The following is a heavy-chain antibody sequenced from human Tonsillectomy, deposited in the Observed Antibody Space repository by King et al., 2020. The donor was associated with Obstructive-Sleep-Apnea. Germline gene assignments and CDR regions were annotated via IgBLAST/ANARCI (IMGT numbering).Heavy chain of an antibody. Sequence: VQLVQSGAEVKKPGASVKVSCEASGYTFTSYYMHWVRQAPGQGLEWMGIFNPSGGSTNYAQKFQDRVTMTWDTSTTTVYMELSSLRSEDTAVYYCARXVYFXSGLLEYYFDSWGQGTLVTVSS. D-gene: IGHD3-10*01. V-gene: IGHV1-46*01. J-gene: IGHJ4*02. CDR3: ARXVYFXSGLLEYYFDS. CDR2: FNPSGGST. CDR1: GYTFTSYY.